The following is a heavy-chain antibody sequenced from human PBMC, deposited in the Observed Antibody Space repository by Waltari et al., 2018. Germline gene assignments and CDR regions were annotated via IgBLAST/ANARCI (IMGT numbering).Heavy chain of an antibody. V-gene: IGHV5-51*01. CDR1: GYSFTTYW. J-gene: IGHJ6*02. CDR3: ARHGLRDCTNGVCSFQGMDV. D-gene: IGHD2-8*01. CDR2: IYPGDSDT. Sequence: EVQLVHSGAEVKKPGESLKISCKGSGYSFTTYWIGWVRQMPGHGLEWMGIIYPGDSDTTYSPSFQGQVTISADKSISTAYLQWSSLKASDTAMYYCARHGLRDCTNGVCSFQGMDVWGQGTTVTVSS.